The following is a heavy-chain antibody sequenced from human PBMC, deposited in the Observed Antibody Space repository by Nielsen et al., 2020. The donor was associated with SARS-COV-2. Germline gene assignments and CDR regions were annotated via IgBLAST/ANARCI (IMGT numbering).Heavy chain of an antibody. CDR3: AKVGGYSGYDSPIDY. J-gene: IGHJ4*02. CDR2: IRASGESP. Sequence: LSLTCAASGFTFSNYAMSWVRQAPGKGPEWVSIIRASGESPYYADSVKGRFTISRDNSKNTLYVQMNSLRAEDTAVYYCAKVGGYSGYDSPIDYWGQGTLVTVSS. V-gene: IGHV3-23*01. CDR1: GFTFSNYA. D-gene: IGHD5-12*01.